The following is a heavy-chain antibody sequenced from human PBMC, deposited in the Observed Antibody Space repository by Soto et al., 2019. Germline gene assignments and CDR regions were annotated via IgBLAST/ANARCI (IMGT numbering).Heavy chain of an antibody. CDR3: ARHGPIAAACTVFDY. Sequence: QVQLQESGPGLVKPSETLSLTCTVSGGSISNYYWSWIRQPPGKGLEWIGYIYYSGSTRYNPSLKRRVTISVDTSKNQFSLKLSSVTAADTAVYYCARHGPIAAACTVFDYWGQGTLVTVSS. CDR2: IYYSGST. D-gene: IGHD6-13*01. J-gene: IGHJ4*02. V-gene: IGHV4-59*08. CDR1: GGSISNYY.